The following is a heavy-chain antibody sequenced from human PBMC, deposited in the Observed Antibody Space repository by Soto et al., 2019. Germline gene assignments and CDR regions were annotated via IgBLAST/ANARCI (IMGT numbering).Heavy chain of an antibody. Sequence: ASVKVSCKASGYTFTSYAMHWVRQAPGQRLEWMGWINAGNGNTKYSQKFQGRVTITRDTSASTAYMELSSLRSEDTAVYYCARDVSNYDFWSGYCLDYWGQGTLVTVSS. J-gene: IGHJ4*02. V-gene: IGHV1-3*01. CDR3: ARDVSNYDFWSGYCLDY. CDR2: INAGNGNT. CDR1: GYTFTSYA. D-gene: IGHD3-3*01.